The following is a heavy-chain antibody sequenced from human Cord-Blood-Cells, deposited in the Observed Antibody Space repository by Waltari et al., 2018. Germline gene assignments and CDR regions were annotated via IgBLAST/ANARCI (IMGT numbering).Heavy chain of an antibody. V-gene: IGHV4-34*01. D-gene: IGHD7-27*01. CDR3: ARDLGTLTGVDY. Sequence: QVQLQQWGAGLLKPSETLSLTCAVYGGSFSGYYWSWIRQPPGKGLEWIGEINHSGSTNYNPSLKSRVTISVDTSKNQFSLKLSSVTAADTAVYYCARDLGTLTGVDYWGQGTLVTVSS. J-gene: IGHJ4*02. CDR1: GGSFSGYY. CDR2: INHSGST.